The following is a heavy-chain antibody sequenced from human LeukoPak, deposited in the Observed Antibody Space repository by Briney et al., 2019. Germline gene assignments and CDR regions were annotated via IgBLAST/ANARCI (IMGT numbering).Heavy chain of an antibody. V-gene: IGHV3-23*01. J-gene: IGHJ6*02. D-gene: IGHD6-13*01. CDR1: GFTFSSYA. CDR3: AKAWAAANYYYYGMDV. CDR2: ISGSGGST. Sequence: GGSLRLSCAASGFTFSSYAMSWVRQAPGKGLEWVSGISGSGGSTYYADSVKGRFTISRDNSKNTLYLQMNSLRAEDTAVYYCAKAWAAANYYYYGMDVWGQGTTVTVSS.